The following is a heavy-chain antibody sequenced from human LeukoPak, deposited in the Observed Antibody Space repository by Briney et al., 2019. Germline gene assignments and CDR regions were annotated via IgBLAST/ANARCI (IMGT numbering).Heavy chain of an antibody. CDR3: ARARTDYVWGSYRYLLDY. V-gene: IGHV1-46*01. CDR2: INPSGGST. CDR1: GYTFTSDY. Sequence: ASVRVSCKASGYTFTSDYLHWLRQAPGQGLEWMGIINPSGGSTSYAQKFQGRVTMTRDMSTSTVYMELSSLRSEDTAVYYCARARTDYVWGSYRYLLDYWGQGTLVTVSS. J-gene: IGHJ4*02. D-gene: IGHD3-16*02.